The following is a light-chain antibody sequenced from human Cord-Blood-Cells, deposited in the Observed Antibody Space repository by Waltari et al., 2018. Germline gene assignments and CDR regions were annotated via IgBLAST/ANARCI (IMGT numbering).Light chain of an antibody. Sequence: QSALTQPASVSGSPGQSITISCTRTSSDVGGYNYVSWYQQHPGKAPKLMIYEVSTRPSGVSNRFSGSKSGNTASLTISGLQAEDEADYYCSSYTSSSTLGFGGGTKLTVL. V-gene: IGLV2-14*01. CDR1: SSDVGGYNY. J-gene: IGLJ2*01. CDR3: SSYTSSSTLG. CDR2: EVS.